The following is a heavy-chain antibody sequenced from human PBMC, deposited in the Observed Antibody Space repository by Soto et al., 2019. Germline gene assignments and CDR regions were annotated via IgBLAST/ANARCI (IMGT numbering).Heavy chain of an antibody. CDR2: ISSTTNYI. D-gene: IGHD1-7*01. Sequence: GGSLRLSCAASGFTFTRYSMNWVRQAPGKGLEWVSSISSTTNYIYYGDSMKGRFTISRDNAKNSLYLEMNSLRAADTAVYYCARESEELTSNFDYCRQGTLVTVS. CDR3: ARESEELTSNFDY. V-gene: IGHV3-21*06. CDR1: GFTFTRYS. J-gene: IGHJ4*02.